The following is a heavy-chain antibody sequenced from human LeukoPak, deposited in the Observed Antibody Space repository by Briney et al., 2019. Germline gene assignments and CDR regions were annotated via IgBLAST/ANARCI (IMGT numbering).Heavy chain of an antibody. D-gene: IGHD4-17*01. J-gene: IGHJ4*02. CDR3: ARRGIPPGDTEDY. CDR1: GFTFSSYA. Sequence: PGGSLRLSCAASGFTFSSYAMNWVRQAPGKGLEWVSSISSGSSDIYYADSVKGRFTISRDNAKNSLYLQMSSLRAEDTAVYYCARRGIPPGDTEDYWGQGTLVTVSS. V-gene: IGHV3-21*01. CDR2: ISSGSSDI.